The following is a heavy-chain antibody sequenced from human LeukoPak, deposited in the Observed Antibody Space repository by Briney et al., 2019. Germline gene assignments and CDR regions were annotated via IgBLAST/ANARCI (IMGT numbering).Heavy chain of an antibody. J-gene: IGHJ4*02. CDR1: GFTFSSYG. Sequence: GGSLRLSCAASGFTFSSYGMHWVRQAPGKGLEWVAVISYDGSKKYYADSVKGRFTISRDNSKNTLYLQMNSLRAEDTAVYYCAKDSMVVAATPPDYWGQGTLVTVSS. CDR2: ISYDGSKK. CDR3: AKDSMVVAATPPDY. D-gene: IGHD2-15*01. V-gene: IGHV3-30*18.